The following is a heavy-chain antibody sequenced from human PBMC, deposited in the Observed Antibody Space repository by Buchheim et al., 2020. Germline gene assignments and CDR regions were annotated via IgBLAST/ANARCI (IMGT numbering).Heavy chain of an antibody. CDR1: GFTFSGYA. J-gene: IGHJ4*02. D-gene: IGHD2-2*01. V-gene: IGHV3-21*01. CDR2: MSSTTGYI. Sequence: EVQLLESGGGLVQPGGSLRLPCAASGFTFSGYAMSWVRQAPGKGLEWVSSMSSTTGYIYHADSVKGRFTISRDNAENSLSLQMNSLRAEDTAVYYCARVVGYCSSTSCFWDYWGQGTL. CDR3: ARVVGYCSSTSCFWDY.